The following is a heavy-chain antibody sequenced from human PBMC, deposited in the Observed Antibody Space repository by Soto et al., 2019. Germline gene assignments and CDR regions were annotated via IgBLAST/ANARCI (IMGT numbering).Heavy chain of an antibody. CDR1: AFTFSTSA. CDR2: IVVGSGNT. V-gene: IGHV1-58*02. Sequence: QMQLVQSGPEVKKPGTSVKVSCKASAFTFSTSAMQWVRQARGQRLEWIGWIVVGSGNTNYAQKFQERVSITRDMSTTTAYMELSSLRSEDTAVYYCAAESSGYENYYYYGLDVWGQGTTVTVSS. D-gene: IGHD5-12*01. J-gene: IGHJ6*02. CDR3: AAESSGYENYYYYGLDV.